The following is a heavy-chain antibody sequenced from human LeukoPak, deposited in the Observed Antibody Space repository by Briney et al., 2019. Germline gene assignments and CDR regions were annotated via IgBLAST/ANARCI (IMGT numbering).Heavy chain of an antibody. CDR2: ISHTGST. D-gene: IGHD3-22*01. Sequence: SETLSLTCTVPGGSFSSTSYYWAWIRQPPGKGLEWVGSISHTGSTYYNPSPKSRVTISVDTSNNQFSLRLSSVTAADTAVHYCARLTFYYDGSGYYFDYWGQGTLVTVSS. CDR1: GGSFSSTSYY. J-gene: IGHJ4*02. CDR3: ARLTFYYDGSGYYFDY. V-gene: IGHV4-39*01.